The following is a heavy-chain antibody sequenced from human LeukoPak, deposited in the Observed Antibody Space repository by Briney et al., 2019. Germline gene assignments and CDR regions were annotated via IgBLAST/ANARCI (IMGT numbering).Heavy chain of an antibody. J-gene: IGHJ4*02. D-gene: IGHD1-26*01. Sequence: PGRSLRLSCAASGFTFSSYGMHWVRQAPGKGLEWVAVISYDGSNKYYADSVKGRFTISRDNSKNTLYLQMNSLRAEDTAVYYCAKVSWELYYFDYWGQGTLVTVSS. CDR1: GFTFSSYG. CDR3: AKVSWELYYFDY. V-gene: IGHV3-30*18. CDR2: ISYDGSNK.